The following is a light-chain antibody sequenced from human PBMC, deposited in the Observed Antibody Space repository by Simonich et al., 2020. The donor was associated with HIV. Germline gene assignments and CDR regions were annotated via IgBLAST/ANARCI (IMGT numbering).Light chain of an antibody. CDR3: QQYNSYSQT. Sequence: DIQMTQSPSSLSASVGDRVTITCRASQGISNSLAWYQQKPGKAPKLLIYKASSLESGVPSRFSGSGYGTEFTLIISSLQPDDFATYYCQQYNSYSQTFGQGTKVEIK. J-gene: IGKJ1*01. V-gene: IGKV1-5*03. CDR2: KAS. CDR1: QGISNS.